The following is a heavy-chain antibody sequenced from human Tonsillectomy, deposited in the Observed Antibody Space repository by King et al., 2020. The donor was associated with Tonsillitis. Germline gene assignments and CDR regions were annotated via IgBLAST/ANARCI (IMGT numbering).Heavy chain of an antibody. CDR3: ARGPDGDYVGY. Sequence: QVQLQQWGAGLLKPSETLSLTCAVYGGSFSGYYWSWIRQPPGKGLEWIGEINHSGGTNYNPSLKSRVTISVDTSENQFSLKLTSVTAADTAVYYCARGPDGDYVGYWGQGTLVTVSS. V-gene: IGHV4-34*01. CDR2: INHSGGT. CDR1: GGSFSGYY. J-gene: IGHJ4*02. D-gene: IGHD4-17*01.